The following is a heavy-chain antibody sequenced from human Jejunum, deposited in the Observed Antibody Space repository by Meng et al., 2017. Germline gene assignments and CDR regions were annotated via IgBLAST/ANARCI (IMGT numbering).Heavy chain of an antibody. CDR2: ISAGGGTT. J-gene: IGHJ4*02. D-gene: IGHD3-10*01. CDR1: GFTFSDHG. Sequence: GESLKISCEGSGFTFSDHGMSWVRQAPGKGLEWVSGISAGGGTTYYEASVKGRFTISRDNLKSMLYLQMNSLRAEDTAIYYCAKDRSVRGVIDSQDYWGQGTLVTVSS. CDR3: AKDRSVRGVIDSQDY. V-gene: IGHV3-23*01.